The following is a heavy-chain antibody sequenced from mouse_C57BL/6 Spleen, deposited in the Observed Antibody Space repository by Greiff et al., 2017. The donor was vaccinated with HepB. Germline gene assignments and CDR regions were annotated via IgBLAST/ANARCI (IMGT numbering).Heavy chain of an antibody. Sequence: VQLVESGAELVKPGASVKISCKASGYAFSSYWMNWVKQRPGKGLEWIGQIYPGDGDTNYNGKFKGKATLTADKSSSTAYMQLSSLTSEDSAVYFCARRGLYPHYFDYWGQGTTLTVSS. V-gene: IGHV1-80*01. D-gene: IGHD3-3*01. CDR1: GYAFSSYW. CDR2: IYPGDGDT. J-gene: IGHJ2*01. CDR3: ARRGLYPHYFDY.